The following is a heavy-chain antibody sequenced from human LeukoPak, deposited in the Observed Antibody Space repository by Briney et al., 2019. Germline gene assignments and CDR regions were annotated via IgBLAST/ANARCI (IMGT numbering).Heavy chain of an antibody. CDR1: GYTFTGYY. CDR3: ARVRIAARRGAYYFDY. D-gene: IGHD6-6*01. CDR2: INPNSGGT. V-gene: IGHV1-2*02. Sequence: ASVKVSCKASGYTFTGYYMHWVRQAPGQGLEWMGWINPNSGGTNYAQKFQGRVTMTRDTSISTAYMELSRLRSDDTAVYYCARVRIAARRGAYYFDYWGQGTLVTVSS. J-gene: IGHJ4*02.